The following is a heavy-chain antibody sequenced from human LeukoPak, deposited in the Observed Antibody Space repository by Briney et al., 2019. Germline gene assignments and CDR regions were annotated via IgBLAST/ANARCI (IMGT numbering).Heavy chain of an antibody. D-gene: IGHD6-6*01. CDR2: IYHTGST. Sequence: SQTLSLTCTGSRGAVNGTRCWTWVRQPPEKRLEWIGEIYHTGSTNYNPSLKSRVTISVDTSKNQFSLKLSSVTAADTAVYYCARGPEGQLAKHWGQGTLVTVSS. V-gene: IGHV4-4*02. CDR1: RGAVNGTRC. J-gene: IGHJ1*01. CDR3: ARGPEGQLAKH.